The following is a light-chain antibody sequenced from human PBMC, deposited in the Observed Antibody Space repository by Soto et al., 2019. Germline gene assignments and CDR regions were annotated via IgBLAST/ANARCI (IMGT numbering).Light chain of an antibody. CDR3: FSYVSSSTFSYV. CDR2: EGS. V-gene: IGLV2-23*03. Sequence: QSALTQPASVSGSPGQSITISCTGTSSDVGSYNVVSWYQQHPGRAPKLMIYEGSKRPLGVSDRFSGSESGNTASLTISGLQAEDEADYYCFSYVSSSTFSYVFGTGTKLTVL. J-gene: IGLJ1*01. CDR1: SSDVGSYNV.